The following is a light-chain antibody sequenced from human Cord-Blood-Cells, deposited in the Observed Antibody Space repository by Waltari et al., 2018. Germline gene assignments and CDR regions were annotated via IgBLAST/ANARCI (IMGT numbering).Light chain of an antibody. CDR3: CSYAGSYTWV. CDR2: DVS. J-gene: IGLJ3*02. CDR1: SSDVGGYYY. V-gene: IGLV2-11*01. Sequence: HSALPTPRTGSGSPVQSATISCTGTSSDVGGYYYVSWYHQHPGKAPKLMIYDVSTRPSGVPDRFSGSKSGNTASLTISGLQAEDEADYYGCSYAGSYTWVFGGGTKLTVL.